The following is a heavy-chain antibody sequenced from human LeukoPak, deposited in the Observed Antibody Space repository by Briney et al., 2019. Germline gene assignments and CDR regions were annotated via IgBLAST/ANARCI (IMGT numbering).Heavy chain of an antibody. V-gene: IGHV1-2*02. CDR2: INPNSGGT. J-gene: IGHJ4*02. Sequence: GASVKVSCKASGYTFTRYYMHWVRQAPGQGLEWMGWINPNSGGTKYAQKFQGRGTMTRDTSISTAYMELSRLRSDDTAVYYCAREYVWGSYRYGPWDWGQGTLVTVSS. D-gene: IGHD3-16*02. CDR1: GYTFTRYY. CDR3: AREYVWGSYRYGPWD.